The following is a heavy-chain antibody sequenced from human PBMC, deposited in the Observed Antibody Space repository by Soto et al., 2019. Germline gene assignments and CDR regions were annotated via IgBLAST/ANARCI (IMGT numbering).Heavy chain of an antibody. CDR2: ISDSGGNT. Sequence: LRLSCAASGFTFSNYAMSWVRQAPGRGLEWVSAISDSGGNTNYVDSVKGRFTISRDNSKNTLYLQMNRLRAEDTAVYYCAKDRIPGWYTDFDYWGQGTLVTVSS. CDR3: AKDRIPGWYTDFDY. V-gene: IGHV3-23*01. CDR1: GFTFSNYA. D-gene: IGHD6-19*01. J-gene: IGHJ4*02.